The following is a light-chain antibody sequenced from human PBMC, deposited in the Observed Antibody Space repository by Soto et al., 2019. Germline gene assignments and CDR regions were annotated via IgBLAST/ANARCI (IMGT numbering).Light chain of an antibody. CDR3: LQDYNYPWT. J-gene: IGKJ1*01. Sequence: AIQVTQSPSSVSASVGDRVTITCRASQDIGNDLGWYQQKPGEAPRLLIYAASTFQSGVPSRFGGSGSGTDFTLTISSLQPEDSATYYCLQDYNYPWTFGQGTKVEIK. CDR2: AAS. V-gene: IGKV1-6*02. CDR1: QDIGND.